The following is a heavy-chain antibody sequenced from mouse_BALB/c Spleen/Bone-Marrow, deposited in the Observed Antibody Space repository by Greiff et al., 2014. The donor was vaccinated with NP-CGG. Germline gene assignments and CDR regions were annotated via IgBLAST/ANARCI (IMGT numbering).Heavy chain of an antibody. Sequence: EVKLMESGAELVKPGASVKLSCTASGFNIKDIYIHWVKQRPEQGLEWIGRIDPANEHTKYDPNFQGKATITADTSSNTAYLQLSSLTSEDTAVYYCASLTGTFDYWGQGSTLTVSS. J-gene: IGHJ2*01. V-gene: IGHV14-3*02. D-gene: IGHD4-1*01. CDR2: IDPANEHT. CDR3: ASLTGTFDY. CDR1: GFNIKDIY.